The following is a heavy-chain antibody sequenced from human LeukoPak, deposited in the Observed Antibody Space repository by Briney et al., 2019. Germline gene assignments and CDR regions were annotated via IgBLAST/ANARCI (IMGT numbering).Heavy chain of an antibody. J-gene: IGHJ4*02. CDR3: ARPGGYSSSKLDY. Sequence: SETLSLTCAVYGVSFSGYYWSWIRQPPGKGLEWIGEINHSGSTNYNPSLKSRVTISVDTSKNQFSLKLSSVTAADTAVYYCARPGGYSSSKLDYWGQGTLVTVSS. D-gene: IGHD6-6*01. CDR1: GVSFSGYY. CDR2: INHSGST. V-gene: IGHV4-34*01.